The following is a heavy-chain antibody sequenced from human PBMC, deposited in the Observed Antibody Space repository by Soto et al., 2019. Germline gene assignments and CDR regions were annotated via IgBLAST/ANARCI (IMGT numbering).Heavy chain of an antibody. CDR2: ISYDGSNK. Sequence: QVQLVESGGGVVQPGRSLRLSCAASGFTFSSYGMHWVRQAPGKGLEWVAVISYDGSNKYYADSVKGRFTISRDNSKNTLYLQMNSQRAEDTAVYYCAKGYCSSTSCYADNWFDPWGQGTLVTVSS. CDR1: GFTFSSYG. D-gene: IGHD2-2*01. V-gene: IGHV3-30*18. CDR3: AKGYCSSTSCYADNWFDP. J-gene: IGHJ5*02.